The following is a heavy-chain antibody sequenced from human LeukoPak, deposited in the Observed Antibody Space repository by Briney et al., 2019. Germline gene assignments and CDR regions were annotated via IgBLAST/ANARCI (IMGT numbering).Heavy chain of an antibody. V-gene: IGHV3-21*01. D-gene: IGHD3-3*01. CDR1: GFTFSRYS. Sequence: PGGSLRLSCAASGFTFSRYSMNWVRQAPGKGLEWVSSISSSSSYIYYADSVKGRFTISRDNAKNSLYLQMNSLRAEDTAVYYCARDAGPSITIFGVVIRGREGYYFDYWGQGTLVTVSS. J-gene: IGHJ4*02. CDR3: ARDAGPSITIFGVVIRGREGYYFDY. CDR2: ISSSSSYI.